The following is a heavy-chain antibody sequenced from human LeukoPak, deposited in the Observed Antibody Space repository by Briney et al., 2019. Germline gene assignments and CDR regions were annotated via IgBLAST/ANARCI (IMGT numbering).Heavy chain of an antibody. V-gene: IGHV3-33*01. CDR2: IWYDGSNK. CDR3: AHLVWEYVGGLDV. CDR1: GFTFSSYG. Sequence: GRSLRLSCAASGFTFSSYGMHWVRQAPGKGLEWVAVIWYDGSNKYYADSVKGRFTISRDNSKNTLYLQMDSLRVEDTAVYYCAHLVWEYVGGLDVWGQGTTVTVSS. D-gene: IGHD3/OR15-3a*01. J-gene: IGHJ6*02.